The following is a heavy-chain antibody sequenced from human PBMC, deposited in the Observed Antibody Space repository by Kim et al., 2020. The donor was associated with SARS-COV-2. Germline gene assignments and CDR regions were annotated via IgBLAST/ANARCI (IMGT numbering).Heavy chain of an antibody. CDR3: ASERGLIVYAILDY. V-gene: IGHV3-23*01. Sequence: ADSVKGRFTISRDNSKNTLDLQMNSLRAEDTAVYYCASERGLIVYAILDYWGQGTLVTVSS. J-gene: IGHJ4*02. D-gene: IGHD2-8*01.